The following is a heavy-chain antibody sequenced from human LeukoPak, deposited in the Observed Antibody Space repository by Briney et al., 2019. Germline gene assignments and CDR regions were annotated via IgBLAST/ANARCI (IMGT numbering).Heavy chain of an antibody. CDR1: GGSISSSSYY. J-gene: IGHJ4*02. CDR3: ARKGTYYDILTGYYPGWVDY. CDR2: IYYSGST. V-gene: IGHV4-39*01. D-gene: IGHD3-9*01. Sequence: SETLSLTCTVSGGSISSSSYYWGWIRQPPGKELEWIGSIYYSGSTYYNPSLKRRVTISVDKNQFSLKLSSVTAADTAVYYCARKGTYYDILTGYYPGWVDYWGQGTLVTVSS.